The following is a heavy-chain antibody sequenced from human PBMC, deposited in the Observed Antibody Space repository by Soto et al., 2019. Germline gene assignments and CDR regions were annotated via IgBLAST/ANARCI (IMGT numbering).Heavy chain of an antibody. CDR2: TYYSGNT. J-gene: IGHJ4*02. D-gene: IGHD6-13*01. CDR1: GGSISNSLYY. CDR3: ARRAAAGQYQFDL. Sequence: QVQLQESGPGLVKPSETLSLTCTVSGGSISNSLYYWGWIRQPPGKGLEWIGTTYYSGNTYYNPSLSSRVTMPVDTSTNQFSLILSSVTAADTAVYFCARRAAAGQYQFDLWGQGTLVTVSS. V-gene: IGHV4-39*01.